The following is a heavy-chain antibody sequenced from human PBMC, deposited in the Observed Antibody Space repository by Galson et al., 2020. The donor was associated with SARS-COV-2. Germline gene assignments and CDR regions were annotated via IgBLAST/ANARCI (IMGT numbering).Heavy chain of an antibody. D-gene: IGHD2-21*01. CDR1: GFSFGMFP. J-gene: IGHJ5*02. CDR3: VRDGSPEMTTYGELVS. CDR2: INTKGGAA. Sequence: GESLKISCSASGFSFGMFPMHWVRQAPGKGLEYVAGINTKGGAAYYTDSVKGRFTISRDNRKNTLYLQMSSLRSDDTAIYYCVRDGSPEMTTYGELVSWGQGVLVTVSS. V-gene: IGHV3-64D*06.